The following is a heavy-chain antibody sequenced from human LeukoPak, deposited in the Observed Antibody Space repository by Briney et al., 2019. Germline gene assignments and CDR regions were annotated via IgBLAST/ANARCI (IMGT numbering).Heavy chain of an antibody. Sequence: ASVKVSCKASGYTFTSYYMHWVRQAPGQGLEWMGIINPSGGSTSYAQKFQGRVTMTTDTSTSTAYMELRSLRSDDTAVYYCARDLRYYVHDYWGQGTLVTVSS. CDR1: GYTFTSYY. D-gene: IGHD3-10*02. J-gene: IGHJ4*02. CDR2: INPSGGST. CDR3: ARDLRYYVHDY. V-gene: IGHV1-46*01.